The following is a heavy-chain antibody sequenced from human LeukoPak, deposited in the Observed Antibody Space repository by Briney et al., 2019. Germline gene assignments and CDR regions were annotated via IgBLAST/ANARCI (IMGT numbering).Heavy chain of an antibody. D-gene: IGHD3-22*01. CDR3: ARDQGGGYPFDY. CDR2: INHSGST. CDR1: GGSFSGYY. Sequence: SETLSLTCAAYGGSFSGYYWSWIRQPPGKGLEWIGEINHSGSTNYNPSLKSRVTISVDTSKNQFSLKLSSVTAADTAVYYCARDQGGGYPFDYWGQGTLVTVSS. J-gene: IGHJ4*02. V-gene: IGHV4-34*01.